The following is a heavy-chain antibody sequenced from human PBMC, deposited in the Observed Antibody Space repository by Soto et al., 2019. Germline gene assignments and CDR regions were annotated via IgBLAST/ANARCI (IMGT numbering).Heavy chain of an antibody. D-gene: IGHD6-6*01. CDR3: ARAHKYSRTSMYDY. CDR1: GGSISSYY. J-gene: IGHJ4*02. Sequence: SETLSLTCTVSGGSISSYYWSWIRQPPGKGLEWIGYIYYSGSTNYNPSLKSRVTISVDTSKNQFSLKLSSVTAADTAVYYCARAHKYSRTSMYDYWGQGNLVTVS. V-gene: IGHV4-59*01. CDR2: IYYSGST.